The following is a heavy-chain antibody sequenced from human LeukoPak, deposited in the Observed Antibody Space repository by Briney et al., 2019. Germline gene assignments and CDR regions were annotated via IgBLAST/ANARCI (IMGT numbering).Heavy chain of an antibody. CDR2: ISGSGDNT. Sequence: GGSLRLSCAASGFTFSSHGMSWVRQAPGEGLEWVSTISGSGDNTYYADSVKGRFTISRDNSKNTLYLQMNSLRAEDTAVYYCARVTYGSGTYGAFDYWGQGTLVTVSS. J-gene: IGHJ4*02. CDR3: ARVTYGSGTYGAFDY. V-gene: IGHV3-23*01. D-gene: IGHD3-10*01. CDR1: GFTFSSHG.